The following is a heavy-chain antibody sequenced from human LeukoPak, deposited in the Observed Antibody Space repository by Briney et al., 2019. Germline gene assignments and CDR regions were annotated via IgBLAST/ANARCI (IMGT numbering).Heavy chain of an antibody. Sequence: GASVKVSCKASGYTFTDYYILWVRQAPGQGLEWMGWVKPNSGGTYYAQRFQGRVTVTRDTSISTAYTELSRLTSDDTAVYYCARGRRILVGDTNAGDYFDYWGQGTLVTVSS. D-gene: IGHD1-26*01. CDR2: VKPNSGGT. CDR3: ARGRRILVGDTNAGDYFDY. V-gene: IGHV1-2*02. CDR1: GYTFTDYY. J-gene: IGHJ4*02.